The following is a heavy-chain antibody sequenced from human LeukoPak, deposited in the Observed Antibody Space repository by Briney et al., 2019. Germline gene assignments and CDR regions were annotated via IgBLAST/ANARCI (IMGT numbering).Heavy chain of an antibody. V-gene: IGHV3-15*01. Sequence: GGSLRLSCAASGFTFSNAWMSWVRQAPGKGLEWVGRIKSKTDGGTTDYAAPVKGRFTISRDDSKNTLCLQMNSLKTEDTAVYYCTTFTRIAVAGYYYYYGMDVWGKGTTVTVSS. CDR1: GFTFSNAW. J-gene: IGHJ6*04. D-gene: IGHD6-19*01. CDR3: TTFTRIAVAGYYYYYGMDV. CDR2: IKSKTDGGTT.